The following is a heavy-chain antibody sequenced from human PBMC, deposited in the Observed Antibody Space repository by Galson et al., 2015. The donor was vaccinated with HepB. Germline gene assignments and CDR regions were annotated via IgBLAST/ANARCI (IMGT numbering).Heavy chain of an antibody. V-gene: IGHV3-23*01. D-gene: IGHD3-22*01. CDR3: AKGSRGSSGYYLNFDY. J-gene: IGHJ4*02. CDR2: ISGSGGST. Sequence: SLRLSCAASGFTFSSYAMSWVRQAPGKGLEWVSAISGSGGSTYYADSVKGRFTISRDNSKNTLYLQMNSLRAEDTAVYYCAKGSRGSSGYYLNFDYWGRGTLVTVSS. CDR1: GFTFSSYA.